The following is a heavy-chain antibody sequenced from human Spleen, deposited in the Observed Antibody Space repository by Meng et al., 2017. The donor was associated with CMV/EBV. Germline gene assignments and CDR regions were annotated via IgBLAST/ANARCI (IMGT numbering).Heavy chain of an antibody. CDR3: ARTDNWGLQYYFDY. V-gene: IGHV4-59*01. Sequence: CSFSGVSISRYHWRWIRQPPGKGLEWIGSVYYSGSTKCNPSLKSRVTMSVDMSTKQFSLKLNSVTAMDTAVYYCARTDNWGLQYYFDYWGQGILVTVSS. CDR2: VYYSGST. D-gene: IGHD7-27*01. CDR1: GVSISRYH. J-gene: IGHJ4*02.